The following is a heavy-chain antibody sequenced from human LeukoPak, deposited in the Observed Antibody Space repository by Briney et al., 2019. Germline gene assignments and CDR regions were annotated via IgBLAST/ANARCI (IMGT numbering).Heavy chain of an antibody. J-gene: IGHJ4*02. Sequence: HAGGSLRLSCAASGFTFSSYAMSWVRQAPGKGLEWVSAISGSGGSTYYADSVKGRFTISRDNSKNTLYLQMNSLRAEDTAVYYCNLFDWLKRSTHYWGQGTLVTVSS. CDR3: NLFDWLKRSTHY. V-gene: IGHV3-23*01. CDR2: ISGSGGST. CDR1: GFTFSSYA. D-gene: IGHD3-9*01.